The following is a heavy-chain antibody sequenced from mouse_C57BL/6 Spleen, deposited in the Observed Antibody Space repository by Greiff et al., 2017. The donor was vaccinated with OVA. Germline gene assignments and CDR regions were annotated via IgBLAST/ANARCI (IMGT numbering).Heavy chain of an antibody. V-gene: IGHV1-64*01. CDR2: IHPNSGST. CDR3: ARTYYYKDAMDY. J-gene: IGHJ4*01. CDR1: GYTFTSYW. D-gene: IGHD2-12*01. Sequence: QVHVKQSGAELVKPGASVKLSCKASGYTFTSYWMHWVKQRPGQGLEWIGMIHPNSGSTNYNEKFKSKATLTVDKSSSTAYMQLSSLTSEDSAVYYCARTYYYKDAMDYWGQGTSVTVSS.